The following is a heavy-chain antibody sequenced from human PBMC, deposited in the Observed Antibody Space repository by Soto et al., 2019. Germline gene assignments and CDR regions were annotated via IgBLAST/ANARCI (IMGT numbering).Heavy chain of an antibody. J-gene: IGHJ4*02. CDR2: IDHDGPT. CDR3: VRDSHGDY. V-gene: IGHV3-74*01. CDR1: GFTFSNYW. Sequence: EVQLVESGGGLVQPGASLRLSCAGSGFTFSNYWMHWVRQAPGKGLEWVSRIDHDGPTDYADSVRGRFTISRDNAENTLYLQMNSLRPEDTAVYYWVRDSHGDYWGQGTLVTVSS.